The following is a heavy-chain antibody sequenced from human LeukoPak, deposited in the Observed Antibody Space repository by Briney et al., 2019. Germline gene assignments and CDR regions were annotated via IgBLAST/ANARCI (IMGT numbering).Heavy chain of an antibody. J-gene: IGHJ6*03. CDR2: ISWDGGST. Sequence: GGSLRLSCAASGFTFDDYAMHWVRQAPGKGLEWVSLISWDGGSTYYADSVKGRFTISRDNSKNSLYLQMNSLRAEDTALYYCAKDATAMVNYYYYYYMDVWGKGTTVTVSS. CDR1: GFTFDDYA. V-gene: IGHV3-43D*03. CDR3: AKDATAMVNYYYYYYMDV. D-gene: IGHD5-18*01.